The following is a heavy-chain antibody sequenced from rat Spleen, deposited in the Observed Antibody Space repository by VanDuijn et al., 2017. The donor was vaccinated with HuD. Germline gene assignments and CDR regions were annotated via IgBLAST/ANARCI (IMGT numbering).Heavy chain of an antibody. CDR3: ARVNNYVGYVMDA. D-gene: IGHD1-10*01. CDR1: GFTFSNYD. J-gene: IGHJ4*01. Sequence: EVQLVESGGGLVQPGRSLKLSCAASGFTFSNYDMAWVRQAPTKGLEWVASISTSGGSTYYRDSVKGRFTVSRDNAKSTLYLQMDSLRSEDTATYYCARVNNYVGYVMDAWGQGASVTVSS. V-gene: IGHV5-25*01. CDR2: ISTSGGST.